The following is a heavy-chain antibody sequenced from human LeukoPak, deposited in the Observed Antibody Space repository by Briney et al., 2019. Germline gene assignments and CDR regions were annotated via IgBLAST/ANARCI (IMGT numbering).Heavy chain of an antibody. CDR1: GGSISGDY. D-gene: IGHD2-21*01. CDR3: ARLQGDSTAIFDY. J-gene: IGHJ4*02. V-gene: IGHV4-59*01. Sequence: TSETLSLTCTVSGGSISGDYWSWIRQPPGKGLEWIGHIHYTGSTNYNPSLRSRVTISVDTSKNLFSLKLSSVTAADTAVYYCARLQGDSTAIFDYWGQGTLVSVSS. CDR2: IHYTGST.